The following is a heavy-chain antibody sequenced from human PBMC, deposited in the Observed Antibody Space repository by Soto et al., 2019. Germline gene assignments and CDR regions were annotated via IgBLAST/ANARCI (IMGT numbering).Heavy chain of an antibody. CDR3: ARASAWKEVIYV. J-gene: IGHJ6*01. D-gene: IGHD3-10*01. CDR2: IKQDGGET. V-gene: IGHV3-7*03. CDR1: GFTFSNFW. Sequence: GGSLRLSCTASGFTFSNFWMNWVRQTPGKGLEWVANIKQDGGETYFADSVKGRFTISRDNAKNSVSLQMNSLRAEDTAVYYCARASAWKEVIYVWAEGTMVTVSS.